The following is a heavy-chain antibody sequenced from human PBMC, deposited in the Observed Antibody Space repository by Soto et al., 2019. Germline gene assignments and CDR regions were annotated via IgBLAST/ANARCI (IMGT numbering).Heavy chain of an antibody. CDR3: VKAGYTSGLL. V-gene: IGHV3-23*01. CDR1: GFTFSSYA. J-gene: IGHJ4*02. CDR2: IDSDDGKT. Sequence: VQLLESGGGLIQPGGSLRLSCVASGFTFSSYAMNWVRQGPGTGLEGVAVIDSDDGKTYYANAVKGRFSISRDNSKNTLFLQMNSLRVEDTATYYCVKAGYTSGLLWGQGTLVTV. D-gene: IGHD6-25*01.